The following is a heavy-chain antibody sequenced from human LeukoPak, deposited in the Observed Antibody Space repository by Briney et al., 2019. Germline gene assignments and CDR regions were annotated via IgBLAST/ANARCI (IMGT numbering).Heavy chain of an antibody. CDR3: ATYCSSTSCYIWGYYFDY. D-gene: IGHD2-2*01. CDR2: IIPISGTA. J-gene: IGHJ4*02. CDR1: GYTFTNYG. Sequence: SVKVSCKTSGYTFTNYGVSWVRQAPGQGLEWMGGIIPISGTANYAQKLQDRVTITADASTSTAYMELSSLRSEDTAVYYCATYCSSTSCYIWGYYFDYWGQGTLVTVSS. V-gene: IGHV1-69*13.